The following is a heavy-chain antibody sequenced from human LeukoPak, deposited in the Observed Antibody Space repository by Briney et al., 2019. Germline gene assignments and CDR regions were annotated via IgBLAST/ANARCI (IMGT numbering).Heavy chain of an antibody. CDR2: TYYRSKWYN. D-gene: IGHD1-26*01. J-gene: IGHJ3*02. CDR3: AGTNSGNLEI. CDR1: GDSVSSNSAG. Sequence: SQTLSLTCAISGDSVSSNSAGWNWIRQSPSRGLEWLGRTYYRSKWYNEYAVSVKSRITIDPDTSKNQFSLQLNSVTPEDTAVYYCAGTNSGNLEIWGQGTMVTVSS. V-gene: IGHV6-1*01.